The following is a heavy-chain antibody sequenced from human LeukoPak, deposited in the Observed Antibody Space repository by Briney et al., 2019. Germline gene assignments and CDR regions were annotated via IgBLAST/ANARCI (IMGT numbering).Heavy chain of an antibody. CDR2: ISAYNGNT. CDR1: GYTFTSYG. D-gene: IGHD1-7*01. J-gene: IGHJ4*02. V-gene: IGHV1-18*01. CDR3: ARGLGWNYDY. Sequence: ASVKVSCKASGYTFTSYGISWVRQAPGQGLEWMGWISAYNGNTNYAQKLQGRVTMTTDTSTRTAYMEPTNLRSDDTAVYYGARGLGWNYDYWGQGTLVTVSS.